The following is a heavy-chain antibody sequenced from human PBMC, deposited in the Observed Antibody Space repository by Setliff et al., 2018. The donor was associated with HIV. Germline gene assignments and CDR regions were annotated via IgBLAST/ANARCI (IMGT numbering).Heavy chain of an antibody. CDR1: GSSISSGGYF. CDR2: IYHSGTT. CDR3: ARRIYGNNPYFDY. V-gene: IGHV4-30-2*01. Sequence: SETLSLTCSVSGSSISSGGYFWTWIRQPPGKGLEWVGFIYHSGTTYYNPSLKSRVTISVDTSQNQFSLKLSSVTAADTAIYYCARRIYGNNPYFDYWSQGTMVTVSS. J-gene: IGHJ4*02. D-gene: IGHD4-17*01.